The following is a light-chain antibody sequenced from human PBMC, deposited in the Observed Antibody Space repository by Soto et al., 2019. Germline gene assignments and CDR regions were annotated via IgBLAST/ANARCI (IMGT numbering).Light chain of an antibody. CDR1: SSNIGAGYP. V-gene: IGLV1-40*01. Sequence: QSGLTQPPSVSGAPGQRITISCTGSSSNIGAGYPVHWYQQLPGTAPKLLIFGNTIRPSGVPDRFSGSRSGLAITGLQAEDEADYYCQSYDSSLSGYVFGTGTKVTV. J-gene: IGLJ1*01. CDR2: GNT. CDR3: QSYDSSLSGYV.